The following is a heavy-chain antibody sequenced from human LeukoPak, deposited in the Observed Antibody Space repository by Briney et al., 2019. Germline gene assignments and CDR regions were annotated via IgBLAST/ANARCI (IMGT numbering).Heavy chain of an antibody. V-gene: IGHV4-34*01. J-gene: IGHJ5*02. CDR3: ARHWSPNYSDSGGYYSYWFDP. CDR1: GGSFSGYY. D-gene: IGHD3-22*01. CDR2: INHSGST. Sequence: SETLSLTCAVYGGSFSGYYWSWIRQPPGKGLEWIGEINHSGSTNYNPSLKSRVTMSVDTSKNQFSLKLSSVTAADTAVYYCARHWSPNYSDSGGYYSYWFDPWGQGTLVTVSS.